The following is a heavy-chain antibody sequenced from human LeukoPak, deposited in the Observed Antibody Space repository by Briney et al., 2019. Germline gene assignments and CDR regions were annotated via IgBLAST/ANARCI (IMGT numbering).Heavy chain of an antibody. CDR2: IKQEGSEK. V-gene: IGHV3-7*01. D-gene: IGHD3-16*01. CDR1: GFTFSKYL. CDR3: TIELCPGYY. Sequence: PGGALRLSCAGSGFTFSKYLMGWVGQAPGKGVEGVADIKQEGSEKNYVDSVKGRFNITRENAKRKVYMQMNRLRGEDTGVYYFTIELCPGYYCGQGTLVSVSS. J-gene: IGHJ4*02.